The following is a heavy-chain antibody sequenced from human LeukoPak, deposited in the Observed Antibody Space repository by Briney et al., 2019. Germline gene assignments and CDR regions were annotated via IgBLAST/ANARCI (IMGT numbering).Heavy chain of an antibody. CDR1: GGSISSYY. Sequence: KPSETLSLTCTVSGGSISSYYWSWIRQPPGKGLEWIGYIYYSGSTNYNPSLNSRVTISVDTSKNQFSLKLSSVTAADTAVYYCARVRSGSYYRVRVYYFDYWGQGTLVTVSS. CDR2: IYYSGST. D-gene: IGHD1-26*01. CDR3: ARVRSGSYYRVRVYYFDY. J-gene: IGHJ4*02. V-gene: IGHV4-59*01.